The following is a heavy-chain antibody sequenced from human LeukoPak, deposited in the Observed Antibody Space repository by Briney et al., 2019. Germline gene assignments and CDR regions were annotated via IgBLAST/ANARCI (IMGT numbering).Heavy chain of an antibody. CDR2: ISGDTTYI. D-gene: IGHD1-1*01. V-gene: IGHV3-21*01. Sequence: GGSLRLSCAASGFTFTSYAMNWVRQAPGKGPEWVSSISGDTTYIYYADSIKGRFTISRDNTNTSLFLQMNSLRAEDTATYFCARRGTDASFSFFDVWGQGTMVTVSS. CDR3: ARRGTDASFSFFDV. J-gene: IGHJ3*01. CDR1: GFTFTSYA.